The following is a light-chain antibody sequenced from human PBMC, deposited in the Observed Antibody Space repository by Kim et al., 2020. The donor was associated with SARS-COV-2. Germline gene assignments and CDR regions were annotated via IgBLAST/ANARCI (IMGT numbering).Light chain of an antibody. J-gene: IGLJ2*01. CDR3: QTWGTGIVA. V-gene: IGLV4-69*01. Sequence: SVKITSTLNYDHRLYAIAWHQQQSGKGPRYLMKVNGDGSHNKGDGTPDRFTGSTSGAERYLTISSLQSEDESDYYCQTWGTGIVAFGGGTRLTVL. CDR1: YDHRLYA. CDR2: VNGDGSH.